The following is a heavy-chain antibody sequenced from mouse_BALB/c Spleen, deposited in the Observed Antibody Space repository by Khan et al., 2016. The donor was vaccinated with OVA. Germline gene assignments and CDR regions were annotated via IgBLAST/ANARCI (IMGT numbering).Heavy chain of an antibody. J-gene: IGHJ2*01. CDR2: TNPTNGRT. V-gene: IGHV1S81*02. CDR1: GYTFTSYW. CDR3: ARIKEIVATYFDY. D-gene: IGHD1-1*01. Sequence: QVQLKQSGAELVKAGASVKMSCKASGYTFTSYWMHWVKQRLGQGLEWFAETNPTNGRTYYNEKFKSKATLTVDKSSSTAYMLLSGPTFEDSAVYYCARIKEIVATYFDYWGQGTTRTVSS.